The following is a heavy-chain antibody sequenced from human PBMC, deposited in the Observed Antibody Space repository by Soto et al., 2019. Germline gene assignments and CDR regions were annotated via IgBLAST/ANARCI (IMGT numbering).Heavy chain of an antibody. J-gene: IGHJ4*02. Sequence: QVQLVQSGAEVKKPGSSVKVSCTASGGTFSGYAFSWVRQAPGQGLEWMGGIIPMFSSSSFAQKFQGRLTVTADDSTCTDYISLSRLGSAAKATSYCSKAIGCQQHLFVFDFWGQGTLVTVSS. CDR3: SKAIGCQQHLFVFDF. D-gene: IGHD3-10*02. CDR2: IIPMFSSS. CDR1: GGTFSGYA. V-gene: IGHV1-69*01.